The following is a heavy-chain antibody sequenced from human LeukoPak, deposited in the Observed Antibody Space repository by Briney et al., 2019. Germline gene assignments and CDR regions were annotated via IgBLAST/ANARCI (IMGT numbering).Heavy chain of an antibody. D-gene: IGHD2-2*03. CDR2: IYYSGST. CDR3: ASGYFVHTFDF. J-gene: IGHJ4*02. V-gene: IGHV4-59*08. CDR1: GGSISSYY. Sequence: SETLSLTCTVSGGSISSYYWSWIRQPPGKGLEWIGYIYYSGSTNYNPSLKTRVTISIDTSKNQFSLKLTSVTAADTAIFYCASGYFVHTFDFWGQGTLGTVSS.